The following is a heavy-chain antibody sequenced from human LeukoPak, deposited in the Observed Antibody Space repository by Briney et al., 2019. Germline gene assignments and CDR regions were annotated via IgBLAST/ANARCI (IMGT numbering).Heavy chain of an antibody. CDR2: IYTDDGT. V-gene: IGHV3-53*01. D-gene: IGHD2-15*01. J-gene: IGHJ4*02. Sequence: GSLTLSCAASGFIVSSNYMSWVRQAPGKGLEWVSVIYTDDGTYYADSAKRRFTASRYNAKNTLYLQMNSLRAEDTAVYYCAREPPRCSSGRCYADLRTDWGQGTLVTVAS. CDR1: GFIVSSNY. CDR3: AREPPRCSSGRCYADLRTD.